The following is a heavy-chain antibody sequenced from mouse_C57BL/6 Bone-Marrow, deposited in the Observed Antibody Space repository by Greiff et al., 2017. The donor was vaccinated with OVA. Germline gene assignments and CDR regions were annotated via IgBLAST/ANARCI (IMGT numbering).Heavy chain of an antibody. CDR2: IYPGDGDT. Sequence: QVQLQQSGPELVKPGASVKISCKASGYAFSSSWMNWVKQRPGKGLEWIGRIYPGDGDTNYNGKFKGKATLTADKSSSTAYMQLISLTSEDSAVDFCAREGYYGNAWFAYWGQGTLVTVSA. CDR1: GYAFSSSW. D-gene: IGHD2-1*01. CDR3: AREGYYGNAWFAY. J-gene: IGHJ3*01. V-gene: IGHV1-82*01.